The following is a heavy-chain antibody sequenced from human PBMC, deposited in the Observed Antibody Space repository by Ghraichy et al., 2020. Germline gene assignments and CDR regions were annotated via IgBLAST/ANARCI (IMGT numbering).Heavy chain of an antibody. D-gene: IGHD3-10*01. J-gene: IGHJ6*02. CDR2: IYYSGST. Sequence: SETLSLTCTVSGGSISSSSYYWGWIRQPPGKGLEWIGSIYYSGSTYYNPSLKSRVTISVDTSKNQFSLKLSSVTAADTAVYYCARHATFLWFGELLYWGNYYYYGMDVWGQGTTVTVSS. V-gene: IGHV4-39*01. CDR1: GGSISSSSYY. CDR3: ARHATFLWFGELLYWGNYYYYGMDV.